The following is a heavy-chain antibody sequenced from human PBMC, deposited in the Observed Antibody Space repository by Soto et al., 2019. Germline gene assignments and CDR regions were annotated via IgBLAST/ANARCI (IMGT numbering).Heavy chain of an antibody. D-gene: IGHD6-19*01. CDR2: ISSSGSTI. V-gene: IGHV3-48*03. J-gene: IGHJ4*02. CDR3: ARSVVAGILFDY. Sequence: EVQLVESGGGLVQPGGSLRLSCAASGFTFSSYEMNWVRQAPGKGLEWVSYISSSGSTIYYADSVKGRFTISRDNAKNSLYLQMNSLRAEDTAVYYCARSVVAGILFDYWGQGTLVTVSS. CDR1: GFTFSSYE.